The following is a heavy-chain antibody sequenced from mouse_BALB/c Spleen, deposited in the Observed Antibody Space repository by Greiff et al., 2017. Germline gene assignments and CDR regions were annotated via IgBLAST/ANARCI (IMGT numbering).Heavy chain of an antibody. CDR3: ARQGDGYLFAD. V-gene: IGHV5-12-1*01. J-gene: IGHJ3*01. CDR2: ISSGGGST. D-gene: IGHD2-3*01. CDR1: GFAFSSYD. Sequence: EVQRVESGGGLVKPGGSLKLSCAASGFAFSSYDMSWVRQTPEKRLEWVAYISSGGGSTYYPDTVKGRFTISRDNAKNTLYLQMSSLKSEDTAMYYCARQGDGYLFADWGQGTLVTVSA.